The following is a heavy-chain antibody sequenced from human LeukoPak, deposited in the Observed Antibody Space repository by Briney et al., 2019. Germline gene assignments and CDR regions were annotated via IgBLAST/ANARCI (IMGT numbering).Heavy chain of an antibody. D-gene: IGHD5-12*01. CDR2: ISSSSSTI. J-gene: IGHJ4*02. CDR3: LPYSGYDFVGIDY. V-gene: IGHV3-48*01. Sequence: PSGGSLRLSCAASGFTFSSYSMNWVRQAPGKGLEWVSYISSSSSTIYYADSVKGRFTISRDNAKNSLYLQMNSLRAEDTAVYYCLPYSGYDFVGIDYWGQGTLVTVSS. CDR1: GFTFSSYS.